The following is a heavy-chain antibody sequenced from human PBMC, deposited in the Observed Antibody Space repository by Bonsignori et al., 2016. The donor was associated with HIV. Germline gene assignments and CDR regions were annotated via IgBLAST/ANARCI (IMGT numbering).Heavy chain of an antibody. CDR2: ISSSGSTI. CDR3: ARAAHCNGGSCYNSDWYFDL. V-gene: IGHV3-48*03. Sequence: GESLKISCAASGFTFSSYEMNWVRQAPGKGLEWVSYISSSGSTIYYADSVKGRFTISRDNAKNSLYLQMNSLRAEDTAVYYCARAAHCNGGSCYNSDWYFDLWGRGTLVTVSS. J-gene: IGHJ2*01. D-gene: IGHD2-15*01. CDR1: GFTFSSYE.